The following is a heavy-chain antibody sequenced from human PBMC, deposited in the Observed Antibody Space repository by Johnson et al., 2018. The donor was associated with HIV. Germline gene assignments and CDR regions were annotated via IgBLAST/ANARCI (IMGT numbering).Heavy chain of an antibody. Sequence: QVHLVESGGGVVQPGRSLRLSCAASGFTFSSYAMHWVRQAPGKGLEWVAVISYDGSNKYYADSVKGRFTISRDNSKNTLYLQMNSLRAEDTAVYYCASWGVGSSWNHDAFDIWGQGTMVTVSS. CDR2: ISYDGSNK. CDR3: ASWGVGSSWNHDAFDI. V-gene: IGHV3-30-3*01. CDR1: GFTFSSYA. J-gene: IGHJ3*02. D-gene: IGHD6-13*01.